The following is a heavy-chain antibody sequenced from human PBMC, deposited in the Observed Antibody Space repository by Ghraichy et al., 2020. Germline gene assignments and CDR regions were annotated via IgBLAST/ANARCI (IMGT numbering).Heavy chain of an antibody. CDR1: GGTFNSYA. Sequence: SVKVSCKASGGTFNSYAVIWVRQAPGQGLEWMGDIIPIFGRANYAQKFQGRVTITADESTGTAYMEVSSLRSEDTAVYYCARVSQPVFGVVTHYYMDVWGKGTTVTVSS. CDR3: ARVSQPVFGVVTHYYMDV. CDR2: IIPIFGRA. V-gene: IGHV1-69*13. J-gene: IGHJ6*03. D-gene: IGHD3-3*01.